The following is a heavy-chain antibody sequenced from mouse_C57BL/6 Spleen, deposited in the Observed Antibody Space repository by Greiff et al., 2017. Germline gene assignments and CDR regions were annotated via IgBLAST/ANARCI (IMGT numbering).Heavy chain of an antibody. Sequence: EVKLQQSGPELVKPGDSVTISCKASGYSFTGYFMNWVMQSHGKSLEWIGRINPYNGDTFYNQKFKGKATLTVDKSSSTAHMELRSLTSEDAAVYYCARGTTVVATDYWGQGTTLTVSS. J-gene: IGHJ2*01. CDR2: INPYNGDT. V-gene: IGHV1-20*01. CDR1: GYSFTGYF. D-gene: IGHD1-1*01. CDR3: ARGTTVVATDY.